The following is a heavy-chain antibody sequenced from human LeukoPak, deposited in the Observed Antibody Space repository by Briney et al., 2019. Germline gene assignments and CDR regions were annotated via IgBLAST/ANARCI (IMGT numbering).Heavy chain of an antibody. Sequence: GGSLRLSCAASGFTFSSYGMHWVRQAPGKGLEWVAFIRYDGSKKYYADSVKGRFTISRDNSKNTLYLQMNSLRAEDTAVYYCAKDSEDYVWGSYRPYLLEDYWGQGTLVTVSS. CDR1: GFTFSSYG. CDR2: IRYDGSKK. D-gene: IGHD3-16*02. J-gene: IGHJ4*02. V-gene: IGHV3-30*02. CDR3: AKDSEDYVWGSYRPYLLEDY.